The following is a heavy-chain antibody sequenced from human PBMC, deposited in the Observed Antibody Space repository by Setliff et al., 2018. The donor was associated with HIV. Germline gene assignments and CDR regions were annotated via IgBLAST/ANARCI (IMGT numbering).Heavy chain of an antibody. J-gene: IGHJ3*02. Sequence: ASVKVSCKASGYTFTKYGVSWVRQAPGQGLGWMGWISAYNGNTNYPQKFQGRVTMTTDTSTSTAYMELRSLRSDDTAVYYCARGYCTNAVCSDAFDIWGQGTMVTVS. V-gene: IGHV1-18*01. CDR1: GYTFTKYG. CDR2: ISAYNGNT. CDR3: ARGYCTNAVCSDAFDI. D-gene: IGHD2-8*01.